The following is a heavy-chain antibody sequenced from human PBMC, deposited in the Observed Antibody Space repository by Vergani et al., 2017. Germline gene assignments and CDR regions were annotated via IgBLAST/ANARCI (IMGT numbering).Heavy chain of an antibody. CDR3: AKAYSPYYYYYMDV. V-gene: IGHV3-23*01. D-gene: IGHD4-11*01. J-gene: IGHJ6*03. Sequence: EVQLLESGGGLVQPGGSLRLTCAASEFTFSNYAMNWVRQAPGKGLEWVSGISGSGVSAYYTDSVKGRFTISRDNSKNMLFLQMNNLRTEDTAIYYCAKAYSPYYYYYMDVWGKGTTVTVSS. CDR2: ISGSGVSA. CDR1: EFTFSNYA.